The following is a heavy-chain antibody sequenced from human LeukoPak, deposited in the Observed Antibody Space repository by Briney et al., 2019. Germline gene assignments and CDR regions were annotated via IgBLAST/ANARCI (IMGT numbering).Heavy chain of an antibody. J-gene: IGHJ4*02. CDR1: GFTFSGYW. CDR2: ISTDGSSN. D-gene: IGHD6-19*01. V-gene: IGHV3-74*01. Sequence: GGSLRLSCAASGFTFSGYWMHWVRQAPGKGLVWVSRISTDGSSNTYADSVKGRFTISRDNAKNKLYLQMNSLRAEDTAVYYCARGRLTSSWYYFDYWGQGTLVTVSS. CDR3: ARGRLTSSWYYFDY.